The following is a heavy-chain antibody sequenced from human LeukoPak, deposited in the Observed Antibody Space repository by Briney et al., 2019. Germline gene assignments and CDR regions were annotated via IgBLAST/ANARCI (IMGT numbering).Heavy chain of an antibody. CDR2: INHSGST. CDR1: GGSFSGYY. D-gene: IGHD1-14*01. CDR3: ARKGVTGWFDP. V-gene: IGHV4-34*01. J-gene: IGHJ5*02. Sequence: SETLSLTCAVYGGSFSGYYWSWIRQPPGKGLEWIGEINHSGSTNYNPSLKSRVTISVDTSKNQFSLKLSSVTAADTAVYYCARKGVTGWFDPWGQGTLVTVSS.